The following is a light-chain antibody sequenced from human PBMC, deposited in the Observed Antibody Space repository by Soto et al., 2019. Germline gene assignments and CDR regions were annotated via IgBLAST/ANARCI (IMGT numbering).Light chain of an antibody. J-gene: IGKJ1*01. V-gene: IGKV1-5*01. CDR2: DAS. CDR1: QSISIW. CDR3: HRFDTYYPT. Sequence: DIQMTQSPSSLSASVGDRVTITCRASQSISIWLAWYQQKPGKAPKVLIYDASSLASGVPSRFSGSGSGTEFTLTISSLQPDDFATYYCHRFDTYYPTFGQGTKLEI.